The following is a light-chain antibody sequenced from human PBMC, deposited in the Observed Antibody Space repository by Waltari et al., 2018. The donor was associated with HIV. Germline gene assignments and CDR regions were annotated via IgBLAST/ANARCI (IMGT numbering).Light chain of an antibody. CDR1: TLVNKF. Sequence: SYDLTQQPSVSVSPGQKAILTCSGETLVNKFISWYQQKPGQSTMLVIYQDGKRPSGIPERFSGSNSGNTATLTISGTQAIDEADYYCQAWDSSTGVFGSGTKVSVL. CDR3: QAWDSSTGV. J-gene: IGLJ1*01. V-gene: IGLV3-1*01. CDR2: QDG.